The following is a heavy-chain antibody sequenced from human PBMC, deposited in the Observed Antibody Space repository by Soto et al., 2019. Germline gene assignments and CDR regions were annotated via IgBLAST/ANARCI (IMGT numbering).Heavy chain of an antibody. Sequence: PSETLSLTCAVSGGSISSGGYSWSWIRQPPGKGLEWIGYIYHRGSTYYNPSLKSRVTISVDRSKNQFSLKLSSVTAADTAVYYCARSEATALDYWGQGTLVTVS. CDR3: ARSEATALDY. CDR2: IYHRGST. CDR1: GGSISSGGYS. J-gene: IGHJ4*02. V-gene: IGHV4-30-2*01.